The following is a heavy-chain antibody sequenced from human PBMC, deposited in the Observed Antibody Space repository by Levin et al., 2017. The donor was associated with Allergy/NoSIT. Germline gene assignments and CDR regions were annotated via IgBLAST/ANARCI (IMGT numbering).Heavy chain of an antibody. CDR2: ISAYNGNT. J-gene: IGHJ1*01. CDR1: GYTFTSYG. D-gene: IGHD1-26*01. CDR3: ARLSGSYYAEYFQH. Sequence: ASVKVSCKASGYTFTSYGISWVRQAPGQGLEWMGWISAYNGNTNYAQKLQGRVTMTTDTSTSTAYMELRSLRSDDTAVYYCARLSGSYYAEYFQHWGQGTLVTVSS. V-gene: IGHV1-18*01.